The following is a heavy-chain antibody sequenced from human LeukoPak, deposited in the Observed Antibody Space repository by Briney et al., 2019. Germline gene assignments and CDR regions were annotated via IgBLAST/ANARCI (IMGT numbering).Heavy chain of an antibody. CDR3: ARTYGSGSYGDY. Sequence: GGSLRLSCAASGFTFSDYYMSWIRQAPGKGLEWVSYISTSGSNTYYSDSVKGRFTISRDNAKNSLYLQMNSLRAEDTAVYYCARTYGSGSYGDYWGQGTQVTVSS. CDR2: ISTSGSNT. CDR1: GFTFSDYY. J-gene: IGHJ4*02. V-gene: IGHV3-11*01. D-gene: IGHD3-10*01.